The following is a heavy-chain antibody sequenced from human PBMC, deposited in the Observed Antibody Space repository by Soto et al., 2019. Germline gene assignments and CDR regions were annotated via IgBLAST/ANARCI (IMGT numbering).Heavy chain of an antibody. CDR2: MNPNSGNT. CDR3: ARDEPYYDFWSGYFDSYYGMDV. D-gene: IGHD3-3*01. CDR1: GYTFTSYD. V-gene: IGHV1-18*01. Sequence: ASVKVSCKASGYTFTSYDINWVRQATGQGLEWMGWMNPNSGNTNYAQKLQGRVTMTTDTSTSTAYMELRSLRSDDTAVYYCARDEPYYDFWSGYFDSYYGMDVWGQGTTVTVSS. J-gene: IGHJ6*02.